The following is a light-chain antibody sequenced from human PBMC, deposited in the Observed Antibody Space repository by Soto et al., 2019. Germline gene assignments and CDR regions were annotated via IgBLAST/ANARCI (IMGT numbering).Light chain of an antibody. Sequence: IVLTQSPATLSLSPWERATLSCRASQSVSSYFAWYQQKPGQAPRLLIYDASNRATGIPARFSGSGSGTDFTLTISSLEPEDFAVYYCQQRDIWPWTFGQGTKVDIK. CDR1: QSVSSY. CDR3: QQRDIWPWT. CDR2: DAS. J-gene: IGKJ1*01. V-gene: IGKV3-11*01.